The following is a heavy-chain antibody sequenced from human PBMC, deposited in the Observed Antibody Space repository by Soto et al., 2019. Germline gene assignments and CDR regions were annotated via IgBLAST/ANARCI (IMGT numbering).Heavy chain of an antibody. CDR1: GYTFTGYY. D-gene: IGHD3-22*01. CDR2: INPNSGGT. Sequence: ASVKVSCKASGYTFTGYYMHWVRQAPGQGLEWMGWINPNSGGTNYAQKFQGRVTMTRDTSISTAYMELSRLRSDDTAVYYCARPASTFSSGSYSLDYWGQGTLVTVSS. CDR3: ARPASTFSSGSYSLDY. V-gene: IGHV1-2*02. J-gene: IGHJ4*02.